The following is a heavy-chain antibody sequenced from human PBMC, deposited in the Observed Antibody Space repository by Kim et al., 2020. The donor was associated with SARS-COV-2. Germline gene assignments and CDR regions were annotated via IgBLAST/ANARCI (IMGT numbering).Heavy chain of an antibody. CDR2: IYYSGST. CDR3: ARGGERYSYGATRFDY. V-gene: IGHV4-59*01. J-gene: IGHJ4*02. Sequence: SETLSLTCTVSGGSISSYYWSWIRQPPGKGLEWIGYIYYSGSTNYNPSLKSRVTISVDTSEKQFSLKLSAVTAADTALYYCARGGERYSYGATRFDYWGQGALVTVSS. CDR1: GGSISSYY. D-gene: IGHD1-26*01.